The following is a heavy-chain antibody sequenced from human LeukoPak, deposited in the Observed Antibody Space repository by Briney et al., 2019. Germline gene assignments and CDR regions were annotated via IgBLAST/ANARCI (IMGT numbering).Heavy chain of an antibody. Sequence: PGGSLRLSCTASGFPTHYWLNWVRQSPGKGVEWVANIDRDGRVQHYVDSVEGGFTISRDSAKNSLDLQMHSLRAEDTAVYYCTGGSDKVLSGEYCYYMDVWGKGTTVTVSS. CDR2: IDRDGRVQ. V-gene: IGHV3-7*01. J-gene: IGHJ6*03. CDR3: TGGSDKVLSGEYCYYMDV. CDR1: GFPTHYW. D-gene: IGHD2/OR15-2a*01.